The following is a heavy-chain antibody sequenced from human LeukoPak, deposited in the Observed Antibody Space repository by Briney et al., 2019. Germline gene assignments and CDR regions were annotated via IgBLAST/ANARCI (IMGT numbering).Heavy chain of an antibody. CDR2: IYSGGST. CDR3: ATSGRIKRDAFDI. V-gene: IGHV3-66*01. D-gene: IGHD1-26*01. CDR1: GFTVSSNY. J-gene: IGHJ3*02. Sequence: PGGSLRLSCVGFGFTVSSNYMSWVRQAPGKGLEWVSVIYSGGSTYYADSVKGRFTISRDNSKNTLYLQMNSLRAEDTAVYYCATSGRIKRDAFDIWGQGTMVTVSS.